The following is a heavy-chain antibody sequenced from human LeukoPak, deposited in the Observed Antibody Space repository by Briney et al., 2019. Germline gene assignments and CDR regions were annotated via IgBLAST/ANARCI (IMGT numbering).Heavy chain of an antibody. CDR2: ISYDGNNK. D-gene: IGHD1-26*01. J-gene: IGHJ4*02. Sequence: PGGSLRLSCAASGFTFSSYAMHWVRQAPGKGLEWVAVISYDGNNKYYVDSVKGRFTISRDNSKNTLYLQMNSLRAEDTAVYYCARAGGVWWELPQYYFDFWGQGTLVTVSS. CDR1: GFTFSSYA. CDR3: ARAGGVWWELPQYYFDF. V-gene: IGHV3-30-3*01.